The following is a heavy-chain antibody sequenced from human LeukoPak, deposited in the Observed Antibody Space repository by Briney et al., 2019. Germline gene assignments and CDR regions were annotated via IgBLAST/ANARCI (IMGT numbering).Heavy chain of an antibody. CDR2: ISWNSGSI. Sequence: GGSLRLSCAASGFTFSSYWMHWVRQAPGKGLEWVSGISWNSGSIGYADSVKGRFTISRDNAKNSLYLQMNSLRAEDTALYYCAKESGHQGGAFDIWGQGTMVTVSS. V-gene: IGHV3-9*01. CDR3: AKESGHQGGAFDI. J-gene: IGHJ3*02. CDR1: GFTFSSYW.